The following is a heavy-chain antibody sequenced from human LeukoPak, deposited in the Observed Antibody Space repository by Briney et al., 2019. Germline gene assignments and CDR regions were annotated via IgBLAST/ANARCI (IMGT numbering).Heavy chain of an antibody. V-gene: IGHV3-30*04. CDR1: GFTFSSYE. CDR3: AREWVVTAVFDY. CDR2: ISYDGTNK. D-gene: IGHD4-23*01. J-gene: IGHJ4*02. Sequence: GGSLRLSCAASGFTFSSYEMNWVRQAPGKGLEWVAVISYDGTNKYYADSVKGRFTISRDNSKNTLYLQMNSLRAEDTAVYYCAREWVVTAVFDYWGQGTLVTVSS.